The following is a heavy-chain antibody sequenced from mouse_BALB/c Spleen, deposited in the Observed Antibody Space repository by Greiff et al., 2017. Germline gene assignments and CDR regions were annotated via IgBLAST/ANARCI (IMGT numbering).Heavy chain of an antibody. CDR3: ARKVRRDWYFDV. D-gene: IGHD2-14*01. Sequence: EVQLKESGAELVKPGASVKLSCTASGFNIKDSYMHWVKQIPEQGLEWIGRIDPANGNTKYDPKFQGKATITADTSSNTAYLQLSSLTSEDTAVYYCARKVRRDWYFDVWGAGTTVTVSS. J-gene: IGHJ1*01. CDR1: GFNIKDSY. CDR2: IDPANGNT. V-gene: IGHV14-3*02.